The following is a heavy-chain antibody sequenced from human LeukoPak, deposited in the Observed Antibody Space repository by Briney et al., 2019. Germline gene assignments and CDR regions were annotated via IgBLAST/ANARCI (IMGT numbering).Heavy chain of an antibody. D-gene: IGHD3-16*01. V-gene: IGHV3-43D*03. CDR2: ITSDGGST. CDR3: AKDGGEESYYNYDYMDV. CDR1: GFTFDGYA. J-gene: IGHJ6*03. Sequence: AGGSLRLSCLASGFTFDGYAMHWVRRAPGKGLEWVSLITSDGGSTYYADSVKGRFTISRDNSKNYLYLLMTSLRPEDSALYYCAKDGGEESYYNYDYMDVWGKGTTVTVSS.